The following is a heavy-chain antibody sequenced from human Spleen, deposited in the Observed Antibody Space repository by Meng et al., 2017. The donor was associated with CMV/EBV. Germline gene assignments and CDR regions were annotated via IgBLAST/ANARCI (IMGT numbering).Heavy chain of an antibody. D-gene: IGHD6-13*01. Sequence: GESLKISCAASGFTFSTFGMHWVRQAPGKGLEWVAFIRYDGSNKYYADSVKGRFTISRDNSKNTLYLQMNSLRAEDTALYYCAKVAAAWAGDDAFDIWGQGTMVTVSS. V-gene: IGHV3-30*02. CDR2: IRYDGSNK. CDR1: GFTFSTFG. J-gene: IGHJ3*02. CDR3: AKVAAAWAGDDAFDI.